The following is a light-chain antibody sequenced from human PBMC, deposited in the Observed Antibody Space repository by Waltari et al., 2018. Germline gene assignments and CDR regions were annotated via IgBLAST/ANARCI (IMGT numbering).Light chain of an antibody. Sequence: LTRPASVSGSPGQSITISCSGTDSDVGAYDFVSWYQQHPGKAPHLIIYEVSNRPSGISNRFSASKSGNTASLTISGLQAEDEADYYCSSYTTSSAPGVFGTGTRVTVL. CDR1: DSDVGAYDF. CDR3: SSYTTSSAPGV. CDR2: EVS. J-gene: IGLJ1*01. V-gene: IGLV2-14*01.